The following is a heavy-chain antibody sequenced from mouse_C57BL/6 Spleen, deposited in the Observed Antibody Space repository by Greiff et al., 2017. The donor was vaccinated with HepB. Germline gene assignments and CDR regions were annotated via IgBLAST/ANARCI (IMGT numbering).Heavy chain of an antibody. CDR1: GFSLTSYG. D-gene: IGHD2-3*01. CDR2: IWGGGST. J-gene: IGHJ4*01. Sequence: QVQLQQSGPGLVAPSQSLSITCTVSGFSLTSYGVDWVRQPPGKGLEWLGVIWGGGSTNYNSALMSRLSISKDNSKSQVFLKMNSLQTDDTAMYYWAKHASLDGYYHYAMDYWGQGTSVTVSS. V-gene: IGHV2-9*01. CDR3: AKHASLDGYYHYAMDY.